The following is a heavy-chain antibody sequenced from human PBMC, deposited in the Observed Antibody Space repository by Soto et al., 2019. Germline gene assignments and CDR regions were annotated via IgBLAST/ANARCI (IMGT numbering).Heavy chain of an antibody. CDR3: VRDGTKTLRDWFDP. CDR2: IYATGTT. J-gene: IGHJ5*02. Sequence: TSETLSLTCTVSGASISGFYWSWIRKSAGKGLEWIGRIYATGTTDYSPSLKSRVMMSVDTSKKQFSLKLRSVTAADTAVYYCVRDGTKTLRDWFDPWGQGISVTVS. V-gene: IGHV4-4*07. D-gene: IGHD1-1*01. CDR1: GASISGFY.